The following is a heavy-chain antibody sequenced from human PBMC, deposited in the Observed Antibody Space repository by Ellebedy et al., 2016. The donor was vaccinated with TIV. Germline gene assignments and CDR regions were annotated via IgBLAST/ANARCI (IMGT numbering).Heavy chain of an antibody. CDR2: IYYTGST. V-gene: IGHV4-59*01. CDR1: GGSIRSYY. D-gene: IGHD4-17*01. CDR3: ARTQYGDSNFDY. J-gene: IGHJ4*02. Sequence: SETLSLTCTVSGGSIRSYYWSWIRQPPGKGLEWIGYIYYTGSTNYNPSLKSRVTISVDTSKNQFSLKLSSVTAADTAVYYCARTQYGDSNFDYWGQGTLVTVSS.